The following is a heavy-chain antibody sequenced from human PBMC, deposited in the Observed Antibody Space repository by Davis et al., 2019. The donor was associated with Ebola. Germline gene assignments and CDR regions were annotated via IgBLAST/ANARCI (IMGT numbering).Heavy chain of an antibody. V-gene: IGHV4-4*08. CDR3: ARDDLTGLIDS. Sequence: SETLSLTCTVSGDSISSHYWSWIRQPQGKGLEWIGYIYSSGSTNYNPSLKSRVTISVDTSKKQFSLRLTSVTAADTAVYYCARDDLTGLIDSWGPGTLVTVSS. D-gene: IGHD2-8*02. CDR2: IYSSGST. J-gene: IGHJ4*02. CDR1: GDSISSHY.